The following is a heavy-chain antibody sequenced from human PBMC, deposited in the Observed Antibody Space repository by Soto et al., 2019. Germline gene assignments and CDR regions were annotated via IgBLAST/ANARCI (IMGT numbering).Heavy chain of an antibody. V-gene: IGHV3-30-3*01. Sequence: GGSLRLSCAASGFTFSSYAMHWVRQAPGKGLEWVAVISYDGSNKYCADSVKGRFTISRDNSKNTLYLQMNSLRAEDTAVYYCARANLLIQPSDYWGQGTLVTVSS. CDR3: ARANLLIQPSDY. J-gene: IGHJ4*02. D-gene: IGHD5-18*01. CDR1: GFTFSSYA. CDR2: ISYDGSNK.